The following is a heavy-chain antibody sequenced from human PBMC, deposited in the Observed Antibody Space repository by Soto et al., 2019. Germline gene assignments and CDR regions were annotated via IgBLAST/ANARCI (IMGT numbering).Heavy chain of an antibody. CDR2: TYYRSKWKN. J-gene: IGHJ6*02. D-gene: IGHD3-16*02. CDR1: GDSVSSSRIA. V-gene: IGHV6-1*01. CDR3: ARDGGVLGNYYGMDV. Sequence: SQTLSLPCDISGDSVSSSRIAWHWIRRSPSRGLEWLGRTYYRSKWKNDYAVSGKSRITINPDPSKNQFFLQLNSVTPEDTAVYYCARDGGVLGNYYGMDVWGQGTTVTVSS.